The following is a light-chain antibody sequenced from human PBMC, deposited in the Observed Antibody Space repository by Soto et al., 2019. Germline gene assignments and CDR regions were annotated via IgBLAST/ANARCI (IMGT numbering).Light chain of an antibody. CDR1: QSVSSNY. J-gene: IGKJ3*01. CDR2: GAS. V-gene: IGKV3-20*01. Sequence: EFVLTQSPGTLSLSPGERATLSCRAGQSVSSNYLAWYQQKPGQAPRLLIYGASSRATGIPDRFSGSGSGTDFTLTISRLEPEAFAGYYCQQDGSSPLFTFGPGTKVDIK. CDR3: QQDGSSPLFT.